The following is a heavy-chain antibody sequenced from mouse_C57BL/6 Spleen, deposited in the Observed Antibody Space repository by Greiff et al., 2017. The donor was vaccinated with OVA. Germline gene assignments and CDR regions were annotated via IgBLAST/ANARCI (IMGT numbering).Heavy chain of an antibody. D-gene: IGHD2-3*01. V-gene: IGHV1-74*01. J-gene: IGHJ3*01. CDR1: GYTFTSYW. CDR2: IHPSDSDT. Sequence: QVQLQQPGAELVKPGASVKVSCKASGYTFTSYWMHWVKQRPGQGLEWIGRIHPSDSDTNYNQKFKGKATLTVDKSSSTAYMQLSSLTSEDSAVSYCAIWFIYDPFAYWGQGTLVTVSA. CDR3: AIWFIYDPFAY.